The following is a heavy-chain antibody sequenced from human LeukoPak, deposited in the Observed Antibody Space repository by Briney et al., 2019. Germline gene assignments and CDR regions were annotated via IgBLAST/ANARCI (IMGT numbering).Heavy chain of an antibody. CDR1: GYSFTSYW. CDR2: IDPSDSYS. J-gene: IGHJ2*01. V-gene: IGHV5-10-1*01. D-gene: IGHD3-22*01. Sequence: GESLKISYKGSGYSFTSYWISWVRQMPGKGLEWMGRIDPSDSYSNYSPSFQGHVTISVDKSISTAYLHWSSLKASDTAMYYCARLYYYDSGGYYSPYWYFDLWGRGTLVTVSS. CDR3: ARLYYYDSGGYYSPYWYFDL.